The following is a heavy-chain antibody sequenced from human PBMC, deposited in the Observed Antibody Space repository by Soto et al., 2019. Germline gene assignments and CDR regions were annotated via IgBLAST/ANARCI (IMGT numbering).Heavy chain of an antibody. D-gene: IGHD1-1*01. Sequence: EVQLVESGGGLVKPGGSLRLSCAASGFISGYSMIWVRQAPGKGQEWVSHISSSGIFTDYADSVKGRFTISRDNAKNSLYLQMNSLRAEDTAVYYCATNEFSVDYWGQGTLVTVSS. CDR2: ISSSGIFT. CDR3: ATNEFSVDY. J-gene: IGHJ4*02. CDR1: GFISGYS. V-gene: IGHV3-21*04.